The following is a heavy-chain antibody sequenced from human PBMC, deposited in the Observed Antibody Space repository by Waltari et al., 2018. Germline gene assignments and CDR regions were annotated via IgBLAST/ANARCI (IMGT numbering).Heavy chain of an antibody. J-gene: IGHJ4*02. CDR2: IYYSGST. CDR3: ARSHFGGGWIVFDY. V-gene: IGHV4-59*01. CDR1: GGSISSYY. D-gene: IGHD6-19*01. Sequence: QVQLQESGPGLVKPSETLSRTCTVSGGSISSYYWRWVRQPPGKGLEWIGYIYYSGSTNYNPSLKSRVTISVDTSKNQFSLKLSSVTAADTAVYYCARSHFGGGWIVFDYWGQGTLVTVSS.